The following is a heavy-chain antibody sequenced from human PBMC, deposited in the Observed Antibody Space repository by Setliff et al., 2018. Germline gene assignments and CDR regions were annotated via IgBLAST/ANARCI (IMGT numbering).Heavy chain of an antibody. CDR2: IDYSGST. J-gene: IGHJ5*02. CDR1: GGTISSYY. Sequence: TSETLSLTCTVSGGTISSYYWSWIRPPPGKGLEWIGYIDYSGSTNYSPSLKSRLTISVDTSKNQFSLKLSSVTAADTAVYYCARHGRIAGWFDPWGQGTLVTVSS. D-gene: IGHD6-13*01. V-gene: IGHV4-59*08. CDR3: ARHGRIAGWFDP.